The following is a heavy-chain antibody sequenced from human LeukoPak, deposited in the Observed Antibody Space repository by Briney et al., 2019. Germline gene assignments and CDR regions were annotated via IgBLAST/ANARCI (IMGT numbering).Heavy chain of an antibody. CDR3: ACTSQNLLDIVVFDY. CDR1: GFTFDDYA. V-gene: IGHV3-9*01. D-gene: IGHD5-12*01. J-gene: IGHJ4*02. Sequence: QTGGSLRLSCAASGFTFDDYAMHWVRQAPGKGLEWVSGISWNSGSIGYADSVKGRFTISRDNAKNSLYLQMNSLRAEDTALYYCACTSQNLLDIVVFDYWGQGTLVTVSS. CDR2: ISWNSGSI.